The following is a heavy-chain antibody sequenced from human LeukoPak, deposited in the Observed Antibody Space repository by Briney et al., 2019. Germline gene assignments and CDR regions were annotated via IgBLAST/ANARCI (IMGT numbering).Heavy chain of an antibody. CDR1: GASISSNTFY. D-gene: IGHD3-3*01. V-gene: IGHV4-39*01. Sequence: SETLSVTCTVSGASISSNTFYWGRIRQPPGEGLEWIGSNTYYNPSLKSRVTISVDTSKNQFSLKLSSVTAADTAVYYCASGFRVDHFDYWGQGTLVTVSS. J-gene: IGHJ4*02. CDR2: NT. CDR3: ASGFRVDHFDY.